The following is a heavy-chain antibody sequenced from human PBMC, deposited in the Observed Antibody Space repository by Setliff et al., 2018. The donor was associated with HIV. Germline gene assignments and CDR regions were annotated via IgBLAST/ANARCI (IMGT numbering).Heavy chain of an antibody. D-gene: IGHD1-26*01. CDR3: TRVRYGGTYDAFDV. J-gene: IGHJ3*01. CDR2: ILPTSGGT. Sequence: ASVKVSCKASGYSFTSYHIHWVRQAPGQGLEWMGRILPTSGGTLYAQKFQDRISLIKDTSTKTVYMELSSLRPEDTAVYYCTRVRYGGTYDAFDVWGQGTMVTVSS. V-gene: IGHV1-46*03. CDR1: GYSFTSYH.